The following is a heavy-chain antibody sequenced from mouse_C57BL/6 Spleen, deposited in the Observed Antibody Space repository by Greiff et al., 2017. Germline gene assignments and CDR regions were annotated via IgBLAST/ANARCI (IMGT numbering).Heavy chain of an antibody. Sequence: EVKLMESGPELVKPGASVKMSCKASGYTFTDYNMHWVKQSHGKSLEWIGYINPNNGGTSYNQKFKGKATLTVNKSSSTAYMELRSLTSEDSAVYYCAADRLGAWFAYWGQGTLVTVSA. D-gene: IGHD2-2*01. CDR1: GYTFTDYN. V-gene: IGHV1-22*01. CDR2: INPNNGGT. J-gene: IGHJ3*01. CDR3: AADRLGAWFAY.